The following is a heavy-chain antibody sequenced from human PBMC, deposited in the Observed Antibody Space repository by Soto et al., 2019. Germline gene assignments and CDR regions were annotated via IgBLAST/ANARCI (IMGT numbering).Heavy chain of an antibody. CDR2: INHSGST. J-gene: IGHJ4*02. CDR1: GGAFSGYY. D-gene: IGHD3-10*01. Sequence: QVQLQQWGAGLLKPSETLSLTCAVYGGAFSGYYWSWIRQPPGKGLAWIGEINHSGSTNYNPSLKSRVTISVGTAKNQFSLKLSSVTAADTAVYYCARGNRYGSGSYHPFRPRHLDYLGQGTLVTVSS. V-gene: IGHV4-34*01. CDR3: ARGNRYGSGSYHPFRPRHLDY.